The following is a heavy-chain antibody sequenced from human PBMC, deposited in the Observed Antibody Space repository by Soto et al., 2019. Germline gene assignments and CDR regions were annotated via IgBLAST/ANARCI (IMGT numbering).Heavy chain of an antibody. J-gene: IGHJ4*02. CDR2: ISSSGSTI. Sequence: EVQLLESGGGLVQPGGSLRLSCAASGFTFSSYAMSWVRQAPGKGLEWVSYISSSGSTIYYADSVKGRFTISRDNAKNSLYLQMNSLRAEDTAVYYCARALDGDQPIDYWGQGTLVTVSS. CDR1: GFTFSSYA. D-gene: IGHD4-17*01. V-gene: IGHV3-48*03. CDR3: ARALDGDQPIDY.